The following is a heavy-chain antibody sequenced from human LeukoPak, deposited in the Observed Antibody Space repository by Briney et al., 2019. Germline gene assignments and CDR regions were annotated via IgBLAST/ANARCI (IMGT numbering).Heavy chain of an antibody. Sequence: GGSLRLFCAASGFTFSSYYMSWVRQAPGKGLEWVSIIDRGGSTYYSECVKGRFTISRDTSKNTLYLQMSSLRAEETAVYYCARDGPSMSIQLWGQGTLVTVSS. CDR3: ARDGPSMSIQL. CDR2: IDRGGST. V-gene: IGHV3-66*01. CDR1: GFTFSSYY. J-gene: IGHJ1*01. D-gene: IGHD6-6*01.